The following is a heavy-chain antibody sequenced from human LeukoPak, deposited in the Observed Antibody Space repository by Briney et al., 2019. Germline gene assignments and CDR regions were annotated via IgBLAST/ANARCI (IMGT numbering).Heavy chain of an antibody. CDR2: IHYSGST. CDR1: GGSISNYY. Sequence: SETLSLTCTVSGGSISNYYWSWIRQPPGKGLEWIGYIHYSGSTNNNPSLKSRVTISVDTSKNQFSLKLTSVTAADTAMYYCARRSTVATIIDYWGQGTLVTVSS. J-gene: IGHJ4*02. V-gene: IGHV4-59*01. CDR3: ARRSTVATIIDY. D-gene: IGHD5-12*01.